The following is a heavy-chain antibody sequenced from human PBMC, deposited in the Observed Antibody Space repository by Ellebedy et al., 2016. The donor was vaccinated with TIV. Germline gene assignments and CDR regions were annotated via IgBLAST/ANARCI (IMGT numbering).Heavy chain of an antibody. CDR3: ARGGHGDY. D-gene: IGHD5-12*01. V-gene: IGHV3-7*03. CDR1: GFSLSYHW. J-gene: IGHJ4*02. CDR2: IRQDGNEI. Sequence: GESLKISCAASGFSLSYHWMTWVRQAPGMGLEWVASIRQDGNEIYYVGSVQGRFTISSDNAKNSLYLQMNSLRVEDTALYYCARGGHGDYWGQGTLVIVST.